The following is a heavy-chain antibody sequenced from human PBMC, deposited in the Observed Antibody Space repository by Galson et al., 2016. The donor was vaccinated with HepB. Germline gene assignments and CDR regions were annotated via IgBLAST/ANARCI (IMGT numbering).Heavy chain of an antibody. D-gene: IGHD4-17*01. J-gene: IGHJ4*02. CDR3: TRVLKTVTTYFDS. Sequence: SLRLSCAASGFTFSSYAMTWVRQAAGKGLEWVSSIGAGGTDTLYADSVKGRFSISRDNSKKTLYLQMNSLRAEDTAVYYCTRVLKTVTTYFDSWGRGTLVTVSS. CDR2: IGAGGTDT. V-gene: IGHV3-23*01. CDR1: GFTFSSYA.